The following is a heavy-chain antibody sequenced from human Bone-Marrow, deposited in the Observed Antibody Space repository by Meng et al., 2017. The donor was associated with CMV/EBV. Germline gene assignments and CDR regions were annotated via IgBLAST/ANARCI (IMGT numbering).Heavy chain of an antibody. Sequence: ASVKVSCKASGYTFTSYDINWVRQATGQGLEWMGWMNPNSGNTGYAQKFQGRVTMTRNTSRSTAYMELSSLRSEDTAVYYCANLAIPSSSSHAPRPFDYWGQGTLVTVSS. CDR1: GYTFTSYD. J-gene: IGHJ4*02. CDR3: ANLAIPSSSSHAPRPFDY. D-gene: IGHD6-6*01. V-gene: IGHV1-8*01. CDR2: MNPNSGNT.